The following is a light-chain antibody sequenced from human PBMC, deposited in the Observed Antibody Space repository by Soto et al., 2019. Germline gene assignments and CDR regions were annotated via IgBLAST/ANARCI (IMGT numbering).Light chain of an antibody. J-gene: IGLJ1*01. CDR3: SSYAGNNKGV. Sequence: QSVLTQPASVSGSAGQSIAISCTGTSSDVGGYNYVSWYQQHPGKAPKLLLSEVSKRPSGVSDRFSGSKSGNTASLTVSGLQAEDEAEYYCSSYAGNNKGVFGTGTKLTVL. V-gene: IGLV2-8*01. CDR1: SSDVGGYNY. CDR2: EVS.